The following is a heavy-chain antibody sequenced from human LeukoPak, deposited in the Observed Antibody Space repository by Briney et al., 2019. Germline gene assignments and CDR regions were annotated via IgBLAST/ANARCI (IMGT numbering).Heavy chain of an antibody. CDR3: AIGYCSSTSCPRYMDV. D-gene: IGHD2-2*03. J-gene: IGHJ6*03. CDR2: MNPNSGNT. V-gene: IGHV1-8*01. Sequence: ASVKVSCKASGYTFTSYDINWVRQATGQGLEWMGWMNPNSGNTGYAQKFQGRVTMTRNTSISTAYMELSSLRSEDTAVYYCAIGYCSSTSCPRYMDVWGKGTTVTISS. CDR1: GYTFTSYD.